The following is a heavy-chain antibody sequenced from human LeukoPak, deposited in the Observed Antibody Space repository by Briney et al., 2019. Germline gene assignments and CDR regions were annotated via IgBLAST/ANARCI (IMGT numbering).Heavy chain of an antibody. Sequence: SETLSLTCAVYGGSFSGYYWSWIRQPPGKGLEWIGEINHSGSTNYNPSLKSRVTISVDTSKNQFSLKLSSVTAADTAVYYCARGGWRLRRSVRDDWFDPWGQGTLVTVSS. V-gene: IGHV4-34*01. CDR3: ARGGWRLRRSVRDDWFDP. D-gene: IGHD4-23*01. J-gene: IGHJ5*02. CDR2: INHSGST. CDR1: GGSFSGYY.